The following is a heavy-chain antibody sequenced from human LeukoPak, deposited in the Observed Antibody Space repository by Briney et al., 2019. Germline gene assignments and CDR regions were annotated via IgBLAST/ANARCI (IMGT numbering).Heavy chain of an antibody. J-gene: IGHJ4*02. Sequence: PGGSRRLSCVADAFSFSKYGMHWVRQAPGKGLQWLAIIWYDGHNKYYADSVNGRFTISRDNSKNTLFLEMNDLKAEVTAVYYCAREWGLIAVAGGPGYWGQGTLVTVSS. CDR2: IWYDGHNK. CDR1: AFSFSKYG. V-gene: IGHV3-33*01. D-gene: IGHD2-21*01. CDR3: AREWGLIAVAGGPGY.